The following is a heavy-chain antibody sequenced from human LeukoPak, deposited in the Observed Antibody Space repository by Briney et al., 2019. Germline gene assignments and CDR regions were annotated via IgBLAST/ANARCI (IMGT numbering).Heavy chain of an antibody. Sequence: SETLSLTCTVSGGSISRNYWNWIRQPPGKGLEWIGNIYYSETTNYNPSLKSRVSISVDTSKNLLSLKLSSVTAADTAVYYCARVMSEYSYGSFDYWGQGTLVTVSS. J-gene: IGHJ4*02. V-gene: IGHV4-59*01. CDR1: GGSISRNY. D-gene: IGHD5-18*01. CDR2: IYYSETT. CDR3: ARVMSEYSYGSFDY.